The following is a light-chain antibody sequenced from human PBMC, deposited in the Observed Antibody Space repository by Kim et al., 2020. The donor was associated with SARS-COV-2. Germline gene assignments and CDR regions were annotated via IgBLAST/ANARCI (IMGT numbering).Light chain of an antibody. CDR2: GKN. V-gene: IGLV3-19*01. Sequence: LGQTVRITCQGDSLRSYYATWYQQKPRQAPLLVIYGKNNRPAGIPDRFSGSSSGSTASLTITGAQAEDEADYYCNSRDNSDNHVLFGGGTQLTVL. CDR3: NSRDNSDNHVL. CDR1: SLRSYY. J-gene: IGLJ2*01.